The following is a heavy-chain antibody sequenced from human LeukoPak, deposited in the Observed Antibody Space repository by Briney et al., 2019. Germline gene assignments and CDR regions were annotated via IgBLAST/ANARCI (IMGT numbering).Heavy chain of an antibody. V-gene: IGHV4-31*03. D-gene: IGHD5-24*01. CDR2: IFYSGST. J-gene: IGHJ3*02. CDR1: GGSISSGGYH. Sequence: SETLSLTCTVSGGSISSGGYHWSWIRQHPGKGLEWIGDIFYSGSTYYNPSLKSRVTISVDTSKKQFSLKLSFVTAADTAVYFCATRDGYVAFDIWGRGTMVTVSS. CDR3: ATRDGYVAFDI.